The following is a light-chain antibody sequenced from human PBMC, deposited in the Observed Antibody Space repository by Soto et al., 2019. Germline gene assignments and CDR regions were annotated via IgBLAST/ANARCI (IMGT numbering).Light chain of an antibody. CDR1: QSISRY. CDR3: EQSYSTPLT. Sequence: DIQMTQSPSSLSASVGDRVTITCRASQSISRYLNWYQQKPGKAPELLIYAASSLRSGVPARFSGSGSGTEFTLTVSSLQPEDFASYYCEQSYSTPLTSRQGTIVDI. CDR2: AAS. J-gene: IGKJ1*01. V-gene: IGKV1-39*01.